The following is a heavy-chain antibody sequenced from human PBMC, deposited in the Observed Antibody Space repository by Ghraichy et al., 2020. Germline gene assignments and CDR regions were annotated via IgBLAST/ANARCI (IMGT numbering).Heavy chain of an antibody. CDR3: ARDRGYSSAYYFDY. V-gene: IGHV6-1*01. CDR2: TYYRSKWYN. D-gene: IGHD6-25*01. Sequence: QTLSLTCVISGDSVSSNSAAWNWIRQSPSRGFEWLGRTYYRSKWYNDYAVSVKSRITINPDTSKNQFSLHLNSVTPEDTAMYFCARDRGYSSAYYFDYWGQGTLVTVSS. CDR1: GDSVSSNSAA. J-gene: IGHJ4*02.